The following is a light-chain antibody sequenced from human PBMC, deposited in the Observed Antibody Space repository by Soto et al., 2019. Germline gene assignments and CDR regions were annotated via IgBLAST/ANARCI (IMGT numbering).Light chain of an antibody. J-gene: IGKJ1*01. CDR1: QSISSY. V-gene: IGKV1-39*01. Sequence: DIQMTQSPSSLSASAGDRVTLTCRASQSISSYLNWYQQKPGKAPKLLIYAASSLQSGVPSRFSGSGSGTDFTLTISSLQPEDFTTYYCQQSYSTPWTFGQGTKVEFK. CDR3: QQSYSTPWT. CDR2: AAS.